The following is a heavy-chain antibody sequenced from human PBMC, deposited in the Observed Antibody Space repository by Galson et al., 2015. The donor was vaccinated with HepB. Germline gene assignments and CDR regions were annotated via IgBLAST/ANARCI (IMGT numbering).Heavy chain of an antibody. CDR3: ATAMNRGGFHM. V-gene: IGHV3-7*01. Sequence: SLRLSCAASEFTFNTYWMGWVRQAPGKGLEWVAVIKEDGGAKYYVDPVKGRFTISRDNPKNLLYLQVISLRAEDTAVYYCATAMNRGGFHMWGQGTMVTVSS. CDR2: IKEDGGAK. CDR1: EFTFNTYW. J-gene: IGHJ3*02. D-gene: IGHD2-15*01.